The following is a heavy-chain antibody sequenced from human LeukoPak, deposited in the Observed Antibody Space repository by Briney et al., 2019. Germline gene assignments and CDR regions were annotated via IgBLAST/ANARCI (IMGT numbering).Heavy chain of an antibody. CDR3: ARQIAVAGKAGIDY. CDR1: GGSISSYY. Sequence: PSETLSLTCTVSGGSISSYYWTWLRQPAGKGLEWIGRIHTSGSTTYNPSLNSRVSMSVDTSKKQFSLKLSSVTAADTAVYYCARQIAVAGKAGIDYWGQGTLVTVSS. CDR2: IHTSGST. J-gene: IGHJ4*02. V-gene: IGHV4-4*07. D-gene: IGHD6-19*01.